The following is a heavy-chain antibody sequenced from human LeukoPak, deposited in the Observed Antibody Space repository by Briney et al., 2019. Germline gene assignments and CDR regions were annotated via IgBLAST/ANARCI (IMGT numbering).Heavy chain of an antibody. CDR1: GGSFSGYY. Sequence: SETLSLTCAVYGGSFSGYYWSWIRQPPGKGLEWIGYIYYSGSTNYNPSLKSRVTISVDTSKNQFSLKLSSVTAADTAVYYCARDGYSSSWYDEHWFDPWGQGTLVTVSS. CDR3: ARDGYSSSWYDEHWFDP. J-gene: IGHJ5*02. CDR2: IYYSGST. V-gene: IGHV4-59*01. D-gene: IGHD6-13*01.